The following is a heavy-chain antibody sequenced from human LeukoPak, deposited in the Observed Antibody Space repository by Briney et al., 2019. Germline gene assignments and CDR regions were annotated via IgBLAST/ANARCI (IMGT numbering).Heavy chain of an antibody. V-gene: IGHV4-39*07. J-gene: IGHJ4*02. CDR3: ARDEWWTSGFDY. D-gene: IGHD2-15*01. CDR1: GGSISSTSYY. Sequence: SETLSLTCTVSGGSISSTSYYWGWIRQPPGKGLEWIGNIYYSGSTYYNPSLKSRVTISVDTSKNQFSLKLSSVTAADTAVYYCARDEWWTSGFDYWGQGTLVTVSS. CDR2: IYYSGST.